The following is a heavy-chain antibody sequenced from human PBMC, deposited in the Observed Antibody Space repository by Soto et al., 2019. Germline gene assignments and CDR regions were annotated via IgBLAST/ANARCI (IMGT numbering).Heavy chain of an antibody. CDR1: VGTFSRHA. V-gene: IGHV1-69*13. CDR3: ARDGIINIWPYYFGMDV. Sequence: SVKVSCKTSVGTFSRHAISWVRQAPGQGVEWMGGIIPVFGTANYAQKFQGRVTITADESTSTAHMELSNLRSEDTAVYYCARDGIINIWPYYFGMDVWGQGTTVTVSS. D-gene: IGHD3-9*01. CDR2: IIPVFGTA. J-gene: IGHJ6*01.